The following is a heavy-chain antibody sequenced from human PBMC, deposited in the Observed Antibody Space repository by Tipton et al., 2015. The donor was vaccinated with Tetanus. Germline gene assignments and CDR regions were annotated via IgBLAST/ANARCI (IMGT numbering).Heavy chain of an antibody. CDR1: GGSISSSFYN. CDR2: IQRGGST. Sequence: GLVKPSETLSLSCTVSGGSISSSFYNWGWIRQPPGKGLEWIGEIQRGGSTNYNPSLKSRVSMSLDTSKNQFSLRLSSVTAADTAVYYCARIVRMGDFSFFDSWGLGTLVTVSS. V-gene: IGHV4-39*07. J-gene: IGHJ4*02. CDR3: ARIVRMGDFSFFDS. D-gene: IGHD3-16*01.